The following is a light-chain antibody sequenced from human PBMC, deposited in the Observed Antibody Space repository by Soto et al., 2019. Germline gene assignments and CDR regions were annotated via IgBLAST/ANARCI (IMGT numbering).Light chain of an antibody. J-gene: IGKJ4*01. CDR1: QSVNTY. V-gene: IGKV3-11*01. CDR2: DAS. CDR3: QQRQNWPPLT. Sequence: VLTQSPATLSLSPGERANLSCRASQSVNTYLAWYQQRPGQAPRLLIYDASNRAAGIPARFSGSGSGTDFTLTISSLEPEDFAVYYCQQRQNWPPLTFGGGSVVEIK.